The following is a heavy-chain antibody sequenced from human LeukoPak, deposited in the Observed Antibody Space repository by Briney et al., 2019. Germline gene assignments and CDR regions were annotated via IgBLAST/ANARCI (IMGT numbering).Heavy chain of an antibody. CDR1: GGTFSSYA. D-gene: IGHD5-18*01. Sequence: SVKVSCKASGGTFSSYAISWVRQAPGQGLEWMGGIIPIFGTANYAQKFQGRVTITADKSTSTAYMELSSLRSEDTAVYYCARSVYSYGSYYYYYYYMDVWGKGTTLTVSS. CDR3: ARSVYSYGSYYYYYYYMDV. V-gene: IGHV1-69*06. J-gene: IGHJ6*03. CDR2: IIPIFGTA.